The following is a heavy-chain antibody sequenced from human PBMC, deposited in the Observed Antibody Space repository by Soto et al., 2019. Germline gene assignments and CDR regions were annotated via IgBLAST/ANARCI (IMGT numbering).Heavy chain of an antibody. CDR1: GFDFAAYT. CDR3: SRSLAIDFDY. Sequence: GGSLRLSCSASGFDFAAYTMSWVRLTPGKGLEWVGFIRRIAYGGTTDYAASVKGRFTISRDDSRKIVYLQMSRLKIEDTAVYYCSRSLAIDFDYWGQGTLVTVSS. J-gene: IGHJ4*02. CDR2: IRRIAYGGTT. V-gene: IGHV3-49*04.